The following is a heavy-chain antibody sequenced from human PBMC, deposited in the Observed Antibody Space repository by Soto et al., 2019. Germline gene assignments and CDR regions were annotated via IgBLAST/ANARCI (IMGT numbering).Heavy chain of an antibody. CDR3: ARDFPDEYYYDSSGRDAFDI. Sequence: GGSLRLSCAASGFTFSSYWMHWVRQAPGKGLVWVSRINSDGSSTSYADSVKGRFTIYRENAKNTLYLQMNSLRAEDTAVYYCARDFPDEYYYDSSGRDAFDIWGQGTMVTVSS. CDR1: GFTFSSYW. V-gene: IGHV3-74*01. J-gene: IGHJ3*02. D-gene: IGHD3-22*01. CDR2: INSDGSST.